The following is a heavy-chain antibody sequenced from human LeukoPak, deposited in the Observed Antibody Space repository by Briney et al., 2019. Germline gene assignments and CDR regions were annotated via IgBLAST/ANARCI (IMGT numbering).Heavy chain of an antibody. Sequence: SQTLSLTCAISGDSLSSNSAAWNWIRQSPSRGLEWLGRTYYRSKWYNDYAVSVKSRITINPDTSKNQFSLQLNSVTPEDTAVYYCARDGYYDRSGYYRRYFDYWGRGTLVTVSS. D-gene: IGHD3-22*01. CDR2: TYYRSKWYN. J-gene: IGHJ4*02. CDR1: GDSLSSNSAA. CDR3: ARDGYYDRSGYYRRYFDY. V-gene: IGHV6-1*01.